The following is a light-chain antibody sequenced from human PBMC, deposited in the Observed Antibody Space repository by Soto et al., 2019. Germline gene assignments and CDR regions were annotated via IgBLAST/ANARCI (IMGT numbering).Light chain of an antibody. V-gene: IGKV3-15*01. CDR1: QSISSN. Sequence: EIVMTQSPATLSVSPGERATLSCRASQSISSNLAWYQQKPGQSPRLLIYGASTRATGIPARFSGSGSGTEFTLTISSLQSEDFAVYYCHQYNNSLRWTFGQGTKVDIK. CDR3: HQYNNSLRWT. CDR2: GAS. J-gene: IGKJ1*01.